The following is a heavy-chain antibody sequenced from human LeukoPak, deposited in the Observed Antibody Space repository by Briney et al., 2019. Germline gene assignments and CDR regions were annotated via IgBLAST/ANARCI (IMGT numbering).Heavy chain of an antibody. D-gene: IGHD6-19*01. CDR1: GGSISSYY. J-gene: IGHJ5*02. V-gene: IGHV4-59*01. CDR2: IYYSGST. CDR3: ARGLGLLAVAVWFDP. Sequence: PSETLSLTCTVSGGSISSYYWSWIRQPPGKGLEWIGYIYYSGSTNYNPSLKSRVTISVDTSKNQFSLKLSSVTAADTAVYYCARGLGLLAVAVWFDPWGQGTLVTVSS.